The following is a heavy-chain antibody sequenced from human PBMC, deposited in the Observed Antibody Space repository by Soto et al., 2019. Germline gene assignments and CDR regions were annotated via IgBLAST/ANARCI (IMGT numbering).Heavy chain of an antibody. CDR1: GFTFATYT. D-gene: IGHD2-21*01. J-gene: IGHJ4*02. CDR2: IYGSGDST. V-gene: IGHV3-23*01. Sequence: QLLESGGGLVQPGGSLRLSCAASGFTFATYTMNWVRQAPGKGLEWVSGIYGSGDSTFYADSVKGRFTISRDNSKSTLYLQMNSLRAEDTAVYYCAKDARPDCYWDFDYWGQGTLVTVSS. CDR3: AKDARPDCYWDFDY.